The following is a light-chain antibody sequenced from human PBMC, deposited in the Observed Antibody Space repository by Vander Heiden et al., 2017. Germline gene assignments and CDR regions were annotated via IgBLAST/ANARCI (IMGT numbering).Light chain of an antibody. CDR1: QSVLYSSNNKNY. Sequence: DIVMTQSPDSLAVSLGERATINCKSSQSVLYSSNNKNYLAWYQQKPGQPPKLLIYWASTRESGVPDRFSGSGSGTDFTLTISSRQAEDVAVYYCQQYDSTPQSTFGGGTKVEIK. CDR2: WAS. V-gene: IGKV4-1*01. CDR3: QQYDSTPQST. J-gene: IGKJ4*01.